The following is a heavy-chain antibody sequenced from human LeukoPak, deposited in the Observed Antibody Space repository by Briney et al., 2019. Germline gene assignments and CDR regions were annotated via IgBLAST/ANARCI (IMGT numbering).Heavy chain of an antibody. CDR3: ARGALAVATLPRNY. CDR1: GGTFSSYA. Sequence: ASVKVSCKASGGTFSSYAISWVRQAPGQGLEWMGWINPNSGGTNYAQKFQGRVTMTRDTSISTAYMELSRLRSDDTAVYYCARGALAVATLPRNYWGQGTLVTVSS. V-gene: IGHV1-2*02. CDR2: INPNSGGT. D-gene: IGHD5-12*01. J-gene: IGHJ4*02.